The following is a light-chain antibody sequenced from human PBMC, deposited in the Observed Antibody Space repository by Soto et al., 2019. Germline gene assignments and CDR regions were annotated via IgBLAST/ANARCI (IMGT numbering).Light chain of an antibody. Sequence: DIQMTQSPSSLSAAVGERVTITCRASQSISSYLNWYQQKPGKAPEFLIYAASSLQSGVPSRFSGSGSGTDFTLTISSLQPEDFATYYCQQSYSTPRTFGQGTKVDIK. CDR3: QQSYSTPRT. J-gene: IGKJ1*01. CDR1: QSISSY. CDR2: AAS. V-gene: IGKV1-39*01.